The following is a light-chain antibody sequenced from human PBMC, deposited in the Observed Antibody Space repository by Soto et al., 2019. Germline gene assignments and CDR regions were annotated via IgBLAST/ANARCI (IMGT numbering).Light chain of an antibody. CDR1: ELPREY. J-gene: IGLJ1*01. CDR2: KDT. CDR3: LSADSSRLYV. V-gene: IGLV3-25*02. Sequence: SYEVTQPPSVSVSPGQTARITCSGDELPREYAYWYQQKPGQAPLLVIYKDTERPSGIPERFSASSSGTTVTLTISGVQAEDEGDYYCLSADSSRLYVFGTGTKVTVL.